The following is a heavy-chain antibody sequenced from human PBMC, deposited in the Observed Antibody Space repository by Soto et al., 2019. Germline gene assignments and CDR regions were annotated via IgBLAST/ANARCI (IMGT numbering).Heavy chain of an antibody. CDR2: IYYSGST. CDR3: ARLKRVGATPNWFDP. J-gene: IGHJ5*02. D-gene: IGHD1-26*01. V-gene: IGHV4-61*08. Sequence: QVQLQESGPGLVKPSETLSLTCTVSGGSVSSGGYSWSWIRQSPGKGRQWIRYIYYSGSTIYNSSLKSRVTISVDTSRNQFSLKLSSVTAADTAVYYCARLKRVGATPNWFDPWGQGTLVTVS. CDR1: GGSVSSGGYS.